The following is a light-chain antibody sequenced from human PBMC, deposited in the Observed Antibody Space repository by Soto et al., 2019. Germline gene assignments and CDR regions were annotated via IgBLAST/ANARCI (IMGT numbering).Light chain of an antibody. J-gene: IGKJ2*01. CDR3: QQYDDLPYT. CDR2: DGS. V-gene: IGKV1-33*01. CDR1: QDIKNF. Sequence: DIQLTQSPSSLSASVGDRVTITCRASQDIKNFLNWYQQKPGKAPKLLIYDGSSLETGVPSRFSGSGSGTDFTFAINSLQPEDIATYYCQQYDDLPYTFGQGTKLEI.